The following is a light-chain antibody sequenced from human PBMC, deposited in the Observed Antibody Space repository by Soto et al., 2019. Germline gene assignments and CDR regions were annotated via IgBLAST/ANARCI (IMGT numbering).Light chain of an antibody. CDR3: QQRSNWQIT. Sequence: EIVMTQSPGTLSLSPGERATLSCRASQSVSSSYLAWYQQKPGQAPRLLIHGASSRVTGIPDRFSGSGSGTDFTLTITRLEPEDFAVYYCQQRSNWQITFGQGTRLEIK. CDR1: QSVSSSY. J-gene: IGKJ5*01. CDR2: GAS. V-gene: IGKV3D-20*02.